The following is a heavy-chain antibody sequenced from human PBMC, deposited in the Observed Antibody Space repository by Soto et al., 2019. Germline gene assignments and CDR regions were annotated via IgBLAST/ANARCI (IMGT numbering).Heavy chain of an antibody. V-gene: IGHV4-59*01. CDR2: IYYSGST. CDR3: ARVPTKNDDGWSGNSSNGGFDP. CDR1: GGSISSYY. D-gene: IGHD3-3*01. J-gene: IGHJ5*02. Sequence: SETLSLTCTVSGGSISSYYWSWIRQPPGKGLEWIGYIYYSGSTNYNPSLKSRVTISVDTSKNQFSLKLSSVTAADTAVYYCARVPTKNDDGWSGNSSNGGFDPSGHGTLVTVSS.